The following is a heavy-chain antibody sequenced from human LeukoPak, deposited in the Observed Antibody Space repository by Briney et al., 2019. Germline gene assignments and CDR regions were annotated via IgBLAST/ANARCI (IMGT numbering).Heavy chain of an antibody. D-gene: IGHD3-3*01. Sequence: SDTLSLTCTVSGGSISSGSYYWGWIRQPAGKGLEWIGRIYTGGSTNYNPSHKSRVTISVDPYKTQFSLKLSSVTAAHTDVYYCARDPYYDRYGMDVWGQGTTVTVSS. J-gene: IGHJ6*02. V-gene: IGHV4-61*02. CDR2: IYTGGST. CDR3: ARDPYYDRYGMDV. CDR1: GGSISSGSYY.